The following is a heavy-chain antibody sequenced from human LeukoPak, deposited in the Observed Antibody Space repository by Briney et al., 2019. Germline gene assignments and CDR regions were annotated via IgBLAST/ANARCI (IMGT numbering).Heavy chain of an antibody. D-gene: IGHD6-19*01. CDR3: GKTTIGYSSGRYPGWPVDS. V-gene: IGHV3-23*01. CDR2: IFGSGGSA. J-gene: IGHJ4*02. CDR1: GFTFNTYA. Sequence: GGSLRLSCAASGFTFNTYAKYWVRQAPGKGLEWVSGIFGSGGSAHYADSVKGRFTISRDNSKNTVYLQMDSLRVEDTAVYYCGKTTIGYSSGRYPGWPVDSWGQGTLVTVSS.